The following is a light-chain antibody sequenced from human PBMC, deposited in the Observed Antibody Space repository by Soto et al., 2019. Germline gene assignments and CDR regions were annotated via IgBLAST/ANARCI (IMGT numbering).Light chain of an antibody. CDR2: EVS. CDR1: SSDVGGYKY. Sequence: QSALTQPASVSGSPGQSITISCTGTSSDVGGYKYVSWYQQHPGKAPKLIIHEVSSRPSGVSSRFSGSKSGNTASLTISGLQAEDEADYYCKSRTTRNTLVFGGGTKVTVL. CDR3: KSRTTRNTLV. V-gene: IGLV2-14*01. J-gene: IGLJ3*02.